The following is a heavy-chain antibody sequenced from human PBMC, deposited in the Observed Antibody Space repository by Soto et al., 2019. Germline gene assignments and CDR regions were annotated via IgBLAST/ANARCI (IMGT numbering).Heavy chain of an antibody. CDR1: GFTFSSYW. J-gene: IGHJ4*02. D-gene: IGHD3-10*01. Sequence: PGGSLRLSCAASGFTFSSYWMHWVRQAPGKGLVWISAISGSAVGTYHADSVKGRFTTSRDNSKNTLFLQMNSLRAEDTAVYYCAKDLAGGSGSGSFDYWGQGTLVTVSS. CDR2: ISGSAVGT. V-gene: IGHV3-23*01. CDR3: AKDLAGGSGSGSFDY.